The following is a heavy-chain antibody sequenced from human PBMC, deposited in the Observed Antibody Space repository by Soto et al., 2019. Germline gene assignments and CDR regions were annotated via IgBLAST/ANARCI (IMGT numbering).Heavy chain of an antibody. CDR1: GFTFTSSA. CDR2: IVVGSGNT. V-gene: IGHV1-58*01. Sequence: SVKVSCKASGFTFTSSAVQWVRQARGQRLEWIGWIVVGSGNTNYAQKFQERVTITRDMSTSTAYMELSSLRSEDTVVYYCAADGRWIQLWTYYGMDVWGQGTTVTVSS. CDR3: AADGRWIQLWTYYGMDV. J-gene: IGHJ6*02. D-gene: IGHD5-18*01.